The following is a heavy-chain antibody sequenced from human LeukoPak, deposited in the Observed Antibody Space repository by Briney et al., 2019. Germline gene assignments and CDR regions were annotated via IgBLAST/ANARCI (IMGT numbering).Heavy chain of an antibody. CDR2: ISSSSSYI. D-gene: IGHD6-6*01. CDR1: GFTFSSYS. J-gene: IGHJ4*02. Sequence: GGSLRLSCAASGFTFSSYSMNWVRQAPGKGLEWVSSISSSSSYIYHADSVKGRFTISRDNAKNSLYLQMNSLRAEDTAVYYCARGVYYFDYWGQGTLVTVSS. V-gene: IGHV3-21*01. CDR3: ARGVYYFDY.